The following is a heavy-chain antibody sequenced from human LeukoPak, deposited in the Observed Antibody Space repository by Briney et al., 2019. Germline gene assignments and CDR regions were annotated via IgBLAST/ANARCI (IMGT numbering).Heavy chain of an antibody. CDR1: GGSISNYY. Sequence: SETLSLTFTVAGGSISNYYWSWIRQPPGEGLEWIAYIHYSGSTNYNPSLKNRVTISVDTSKNQFSLNLRSVTAADAAIYYCARGREGNYAPFEYWGQGNLVTVSS. V-gene: IGHV4-59*01. D-gene: IGHD3-16*01. CDR2: IHYSGST. J-gene: IGHJ4*02. CDR3: ARGREGNYAPFEY.